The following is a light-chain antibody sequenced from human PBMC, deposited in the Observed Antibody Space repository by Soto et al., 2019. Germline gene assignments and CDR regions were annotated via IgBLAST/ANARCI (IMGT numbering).Light chain of an antibody. CDR3: AAWDDSLKGVV. CDR1: SSNIGNNS. V-gene: IGLV1-36*01. CDR2: YDD. J-gene: IGLJ2*01. Sequence: QSVLTQPPSVSEAPRQRVTISCSGSSSNIGNNSVNWYQQLPGKAPKLLIYYDDLLPSGVSDRFSGSKSGTSASLAISGLQSDDEDDYYCAAWDDSLKGVVFGGGTKLTVL.